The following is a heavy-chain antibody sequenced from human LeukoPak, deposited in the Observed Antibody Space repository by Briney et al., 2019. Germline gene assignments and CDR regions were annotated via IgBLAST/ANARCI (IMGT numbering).Heavy chain of an antibody. CDR1: GFTFSSYA. D-gene: IGHD2-21*02. CDR3: VKGRDPYCGGDCYSPMGY. J-gene: IGHJ4*02. CDR2: ISSNGGST. Sequence: GGSLRLSCSASGFTFSSYAMHWVRQAPGKGLEYVSAISSNGGSTYYADSVKGRFTISRDNSKNTLYLQMSSLRAEDTAVHYCVKGRDPYCGGDCYSPMGYWGQGTLVTVSS. V-gene: IGHV3-64D*06.